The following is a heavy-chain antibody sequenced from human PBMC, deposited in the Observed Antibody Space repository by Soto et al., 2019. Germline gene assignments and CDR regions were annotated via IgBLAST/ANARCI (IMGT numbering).Heavy chain of an antibody. CDR1: GYKFTTYF. D-gene: IGHD2-15*01. CDR3: VRGYCTTSPCSGDFQF. V-gene: IGHV1-46*01. J-gene: IGHJ1*01. Sequence: QVQLVQSGAELKKPGASVKVACKASGYKFTTYFIHWVRQAPGQGLEWMGMIHPSGDTGYAQKFRGRVTMTIDTSTTTAYMELRNLTSEDTAVYFSVRGYCTTSPCSGDFQFGGQGTLVTVSS. CDR2: IHPSGDT.